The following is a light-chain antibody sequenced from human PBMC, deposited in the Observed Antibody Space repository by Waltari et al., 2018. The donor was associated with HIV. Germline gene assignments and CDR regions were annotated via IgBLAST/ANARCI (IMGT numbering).Light chain of an antibody. CDR1: QSVSSY. V-gene: IGKV3-11*01. Sequence: EIVLTQSPHTLSLSPGERATLACRASQSVSSYLAWYQQKPGQAPRLLIHDASNRATGIPARFSGSGSGTDFTLTISSLEPEDFAVYYCQQRSNWPLTFGGGTKVEIK. J-gene: IGKJ4*01. CDR3: QQRSNWPLT. CDR2: DAS.